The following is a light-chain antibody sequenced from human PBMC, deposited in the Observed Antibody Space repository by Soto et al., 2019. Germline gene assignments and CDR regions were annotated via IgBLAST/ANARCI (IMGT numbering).Light chain of an antibody. J-gene: IGLJ2*01. Sequence: QSVLTQPASVSGSPGQSITISCTGTSSDVCGYNFVSWYQQHPGKAPKLMIYDVSNRPSGVSNRFSGSKSGNTASLTISGLQAEDEADYYCSSYTSSSTLLFGGGTKLTVL. V-gene: IGLV2-14*01. CDR1: SSDVCGYNF. CDR3: SSYTSSSTLL. CDR2: DVS.